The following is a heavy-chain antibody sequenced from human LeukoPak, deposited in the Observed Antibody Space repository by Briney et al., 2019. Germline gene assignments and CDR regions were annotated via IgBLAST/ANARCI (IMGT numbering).Heavy chain of an antibody. CDR1: GGPFSVYY. J-gene: IGHJ5*02. CDR3: ARYRGYSYGTSGRFDP. CDR2: INHSGSS. V-gene: IGHV4-34*01. D-gene: IGHD5-18*01. Sequence: SETLSLTCALYGGPFSVYYWSCLRHPPGKAVECIGEINHSGSSNYNPYLKIRVTISVDTSKNQFSLKLSSVTAADTAVYYCARYRGYSYGTSGRFDPWGQGTLVTVSS.